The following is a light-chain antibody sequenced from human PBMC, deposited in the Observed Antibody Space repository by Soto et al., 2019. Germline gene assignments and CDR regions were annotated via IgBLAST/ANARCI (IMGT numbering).Light chain of an antibody. CDR1: QSVSSSY. Sequence: ENVLTQSPGTLSLSPGERATLSCRASQSVSSSYLAWYQQKPGQAPRLLIYGASSRATGIPDRFSGSGSGTDFTLTITGLEPEDFAVYYGQQYGSSPRTFGQGTKVEIK. J-gene: IGKJ1*01. V-gene: IGKV3-20*01. CDR3: QQYGSSPRT. CDR2: GAS.